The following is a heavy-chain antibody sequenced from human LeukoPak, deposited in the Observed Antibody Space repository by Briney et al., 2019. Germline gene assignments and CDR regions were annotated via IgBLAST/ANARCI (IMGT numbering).Heavy chain of an antibody. D-gene: IGHD3-3*01. CDR2: IYYSGST. CDR3: ARQWSVWGV. CDR1: GGSISNSSYF. J-gene: IGHJ6*02. Sequence: PSETLSLTCTVSGGSISNSSYFWGWIRQPPGKGLEWIGSIYYSGSTYYNPSLKSRVTISVDTSKNRFSLKLSSVTAADTAVYYCARQWSVWGVWGQGTTVTVSS. V-gene: IGHV4-39*01.